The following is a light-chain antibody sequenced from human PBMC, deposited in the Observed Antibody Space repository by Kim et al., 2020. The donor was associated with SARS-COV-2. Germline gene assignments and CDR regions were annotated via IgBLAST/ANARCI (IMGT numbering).Light chain of an antibody. J-gene: IGLJ2*01. CDR1: KLGDKY. V-gene: IGLV3-1*01. Sequence: VSPGQTATFTCSGDKLGDKYACWYQQKPGQSPVLVIYQDSKRPSGIHERFSGSNSGNTATLTIGGTQAMDEADYYCQAWDSSTAVFGGGTQLTVL. CDR2: QDS. CDR3: QAWDSSTAV.